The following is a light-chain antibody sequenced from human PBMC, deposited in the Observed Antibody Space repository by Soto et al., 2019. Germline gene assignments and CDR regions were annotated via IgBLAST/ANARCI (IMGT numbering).Light chain of an antibody. CDR2: EAS. Sequence: TQMPQSPSSVSASVGDRVTITCRASQGVNAWLAWYQKKPGKAPARLIYEASTLHSGVPSRFSGSGSGADFTLTFSSLQPADFATYDCQQANSLPLTFGGGAKV. CDR1: QGVNAW. V-gene: IGKV1-12*01. CDR3: QQANSLPLT. J-gene: IGKJ4*01.